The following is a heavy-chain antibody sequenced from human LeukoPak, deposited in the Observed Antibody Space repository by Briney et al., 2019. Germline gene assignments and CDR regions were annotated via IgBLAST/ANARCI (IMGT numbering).Heavy chain of an antibody. CDR1: GFTFSSYA. CDR2: ISSNGGST. Sequence: PGGSLRLSCAASGFTFSSYAMHWVRRAPGKGLEYVSAISSNGGSTYYANSVKGRFTISRDNSKNTLYLQMGSLRAEDMAVYYCARHGHYDFWSGYSLDYWGQGTLVTVSS. V-gene: IGHV3-64*01. D-gene: IGHD3-3*01. CDR3: ARHGHYDFWSGYSLDY. J-gene: IGHJ4*02.